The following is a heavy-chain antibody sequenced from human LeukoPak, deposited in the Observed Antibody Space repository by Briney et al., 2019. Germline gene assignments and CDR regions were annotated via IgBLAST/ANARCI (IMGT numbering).Heavy chain of an antibody. CDR3: ARDTNLPAAPIWDYYYYMDV. CDR2: IIPIFGTA. CDR1: GYTFTTYD. J-gene: IGHJ6*03. V-gene: IGHV1-69*13. D-gene: IGHD2-2*01. Sequence: SVKVSCKASGYTFTTYDINWVRQAPGQGLEWMGGIIPIFGTANYAQKFQGRVTITADESTSTAYMELSSLRSEDTAVYYCARDTNLPAAPIWDYYYYMDVRGKGTTVTVSS.